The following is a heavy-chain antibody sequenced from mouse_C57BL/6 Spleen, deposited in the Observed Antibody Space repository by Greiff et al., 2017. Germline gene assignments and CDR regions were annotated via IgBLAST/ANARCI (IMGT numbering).Heavy chain of an antibody. J-gene: IGHJ2*01. Sequence: EVMLVESGGGLVKPGGSLKLSCAASGFTFSDYGMHWVRQAPEKGLEWVAYISSGSSTIYYADTVKGRFTISRDNTKNPPFLQMTRLRSEDTALYYGAKGSYYGSSPLYFDYWGQGTTLTVSS. V-gene: IGHV5-17*01. CDR3: AKGSYYGSSPLYFDY. D-gene: IGHD1-1*01. CDR2: ISSGSSTI. CDR1: GFTFSDYG.